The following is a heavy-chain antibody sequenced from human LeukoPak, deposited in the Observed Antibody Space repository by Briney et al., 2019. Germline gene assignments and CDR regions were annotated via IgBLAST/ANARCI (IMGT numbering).Heavy chain of an antibody. J-gene: IGHJ4*02. Sequence: AGGSLRLSCAASGFTFSNFWMSWVRQAPGKGLEWVANIKDDGSAKYYVNSVKGRFTISRDNAKNSLYLQMNSLRVEDTAVYYCGREWAVDFWGQGTLVTVSS. CDR1: GFTFSNFW. CDR2: IKDDGSAK. V-gene: IGHV3-7*01. CDR3: GREWAVDF.